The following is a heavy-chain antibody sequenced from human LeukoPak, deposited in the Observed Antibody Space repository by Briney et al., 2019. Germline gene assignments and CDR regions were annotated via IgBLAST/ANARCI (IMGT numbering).Heavy chain of an antibody. D-gene: IGHD1-26*01. CDR1: AGSISSYY. CDR2: IYTSRST. CDR3: ARVFMGAGASTTPFDI. J-gene: IGHJ3*02. Sequence: PSETLSLTCTVSAGSISSYYWSWIRQPAGKGLEWIGRIYTSRSTNYNPSLKSRVTMSVHTSKNQFSLKLRSVTAADTAVYYCARVFMGAGASTTPFDIWGQGTMVTVSS. V-gene: IGHV4-4*07.